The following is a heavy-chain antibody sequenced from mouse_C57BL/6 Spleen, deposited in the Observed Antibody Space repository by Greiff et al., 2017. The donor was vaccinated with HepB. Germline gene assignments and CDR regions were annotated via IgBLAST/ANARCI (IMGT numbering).Heavy chain of an antibody. CDR2: IDPSDSYT. J-gene: IGHJ2*01. Sequence: VQLQQSGAELVMPGASVKLSCKASGYTFTSYWMHWVKQRPGQGLEWIGEIDPSDSYTNYNQKFKGKSTLTVDKSSSTAYMQLSSLTSEDSAVYYCARSDDYDEGDYWGQGTTLTVSS. V-gene: IGHV1-69*01. CDR1: GYTFTSYW. D-gene: IGHD2-4*01. CDR3: ARSDDYDEGDY.